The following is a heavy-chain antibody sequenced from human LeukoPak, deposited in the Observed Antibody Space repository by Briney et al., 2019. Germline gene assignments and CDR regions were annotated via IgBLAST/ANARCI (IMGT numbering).Heavy chain of an antibody. J-gene: IGHJ4*02. Sequence: SETLSLTCTVSGGSISSSSYYWGWIRQPPGKGLEWIGSIYYSGSTYYNPSLKSRVTISVDTSKNQFSLKLSSVTAADTAVYYCARHYNYYDTSGYYIYWGQGTLVTVSS. V-gene: IGHV4-39*01. CDR1: GGSISSSSYY. CDR3: ARHYNYYDTSGYYIY. D-gene: IGHD3-22*01. CDR2: IYYSGST.